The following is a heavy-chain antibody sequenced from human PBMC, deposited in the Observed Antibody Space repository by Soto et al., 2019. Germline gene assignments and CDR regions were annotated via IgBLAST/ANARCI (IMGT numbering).Heavy chain of an antibody. CDR1: GGSFSGYY. D-gene: IGHD3-9*01. V-gene: IGHV4-34*01. J-gene: IGHJ4*02. CDR2: INHSGST. Sequence: ASDTLSLTCAVYGGSFSGYYWSWIRQPPGKGLEWIGEINHSGSTNYNPSLKSRVTISVDTSKNQFSLKLSSVTAADTAVYYCARGIVGYDILTGYYDYWGQGTLVTAPQ. CDR3: ARGIVGYDILTGYYDY.